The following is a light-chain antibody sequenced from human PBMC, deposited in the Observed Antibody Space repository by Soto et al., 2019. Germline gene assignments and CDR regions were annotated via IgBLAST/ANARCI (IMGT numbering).Light chain of an antibody. CDR2: AAS. J-gene: IGKJ3*01. V-gene: IGKV1-27*01. CDR1: QGVSNN. CDR3: QKYNSAPYT. Sequence: DIQMTQSPSSLSASVGDRVTITCRASQGVSNNLAWYQQRPGRVPKLLIYAASTLQSGVPSRFSGSGSGTDFTLTISRLQPEDVGTYFCQKYNSAPYTFGPGTTVDLK.